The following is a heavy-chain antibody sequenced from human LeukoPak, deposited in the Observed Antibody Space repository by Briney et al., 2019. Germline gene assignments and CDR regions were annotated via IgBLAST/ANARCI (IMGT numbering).Heavy chain of an antibody. D-gene: IGHD5-24*01. Sequence: GGSLRLSCAASGFTVSSNYMSWVRQAPGKGLEWVSAIYSGGSTYYADSVKGRFTISRDNSKNTLYLQMNSLRAEDTAVYYCAEDGDGYNLPFDYWGQGTLVTVSS. CDR3: AEDGDGYNLPFDY. CDR2: IYSGGST. V-gene: IGHV3-66*01. J-gene: IGHJ4*02. CDR1: GFTVSSNY.